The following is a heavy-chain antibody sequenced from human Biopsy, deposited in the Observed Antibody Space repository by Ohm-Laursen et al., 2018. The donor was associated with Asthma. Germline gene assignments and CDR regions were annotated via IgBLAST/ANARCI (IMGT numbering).Heavy chain of an antibody. J-gene: IGHJ6*02. CDR1: GFAFEEYA. Sequence: SLRLSCAASGFAFEEYAMHWVRQPPGKGLEWVSGISWNSGTIAYADSVKGRFTISRDNSNNSVYLQMNSLRPEDTALYFCSRDRGGSTRGGYYYYGMDVWGQGTTVTVSS. CDR2: ISWNSGTI. D-gene: IGHD2-15*01. CDR3: SRDRGGSTRGGYYYYGMDV. V-gene: IGHV3-9*01.